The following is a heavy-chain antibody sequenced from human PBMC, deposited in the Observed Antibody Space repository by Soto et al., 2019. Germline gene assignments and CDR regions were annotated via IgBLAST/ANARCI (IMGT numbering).Heavy chain of an antibody. CDR3: VRVVAIPGYPDN. CDR1: GATFSSYA. D-gene: IGHD5-12*01. J-gene: IGHJ4*02. Sequence: QVQLVQSGAEVRQPASSVKVSCKTSGATFSSYAITWVRQAPGQGLEWMGGIVPTVDTSTYAQKFQGRVTITADKCTNAGYMERSSLRSDDTAVYDCVRVVAIPGYPDNWGQGTLVTVSS. V-gene: IGHV1-69*14. CDR2: IVPTVDTS.